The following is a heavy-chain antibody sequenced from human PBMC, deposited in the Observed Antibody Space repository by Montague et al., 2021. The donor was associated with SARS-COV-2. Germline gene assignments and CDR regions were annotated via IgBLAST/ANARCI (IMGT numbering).Heavy chain of an antibody. V-gene: IGHV4-61*02. J-gene: IGHJ4*02. CDR3: ARGRLYYDSRGYYFDY. CDR1: GGSISSGSYY. CDR2: IYTSGST. D-gene: IGHD3-22*01. Sequence: TLSLTCTVSGGSISSGSYYWSWIRQPAGKGLEWIGRIYTSGSTNYNPSLKSRVTISLDTSKNQFSLKLSSVTAADTAVYYCARGRLYYDSRGYYFDYWGQGTLVTVSS.